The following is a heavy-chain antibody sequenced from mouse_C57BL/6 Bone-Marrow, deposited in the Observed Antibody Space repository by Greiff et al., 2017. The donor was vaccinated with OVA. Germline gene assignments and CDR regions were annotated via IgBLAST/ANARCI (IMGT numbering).Heavy chain of an antibody. D-gene: IGHD2-4*01. CDR1: GYTFTDYY. CDR3: ARDDYDGTGYAMDY. Sequence: SGPVLVKPGASVKMSCKASGYTFTDYYMNWVKQSHGKSLEWIGVINPYNGGTSYNQKFKGKATLTVDKSSSTAYMELNSLTSEDSAVYYCARDDYDGTGYAMDYWGQGTSVTVSS. J-gene: IGHJ4*01. V-gene: IGHV1-19*01. CDR2: INPYNGGT.